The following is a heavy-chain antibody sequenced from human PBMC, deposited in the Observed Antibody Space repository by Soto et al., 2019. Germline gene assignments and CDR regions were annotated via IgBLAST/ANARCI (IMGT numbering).Heavy chain of an antibody. CDR3: ASSSWYGDNWFDP. J-gene: IGHJ5*02. D-gene: IGHD6-13*01. Sequence: SETLSLTCTVSGGSISSSSYYWGWIRQPPGKGLEWIGSIYYSGSTYYNPSLKSRVTISVDTSKNQFSLKLSSVTAADTAVYYCASSSWYGDNWFDPWGQGTLVTVSS. CDR2: IYYSGST. V-gene: IGHV4-39*01. CDR1: GGSISSSSYY.